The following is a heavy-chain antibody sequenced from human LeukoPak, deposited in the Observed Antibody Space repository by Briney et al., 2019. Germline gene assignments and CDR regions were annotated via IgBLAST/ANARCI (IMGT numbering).Heavy chain of an antibody. CDR1: GGSISSSSYY. CDR2: IYYSGST. J-gene: IGHJ4*02. CDR3: ATVTGAAFDY. D-gene: IGHD1-14*01. Sequence: SETLSLTCTVSGGSISSSSYYWGWIRQPPGKGLEWIGSIYYSGSTYYNPSLKSRVTISVDTSKNQFSLKLSSVTAADTAVYYCATVTGAAFDYWGQGTLVTVSS. V-gene: IGHV4-39*01.